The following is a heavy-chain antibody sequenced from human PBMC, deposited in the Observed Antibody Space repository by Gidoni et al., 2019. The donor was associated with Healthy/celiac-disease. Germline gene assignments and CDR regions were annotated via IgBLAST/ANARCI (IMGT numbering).Heavy chain of an antibody. D-gene: IGHD6-19*01. J-gene: IGHJ3*02. CDR1: GFTFSSYA. V-gene: IGHV3-23*01. Sequence: EVQLLESGGGLVQPGGSLRLSCAASGFTFSSYAMSWVRQAPGKGLEWVSAISGSGGSTYYADSVKGRFTISRDNSKNTLYLQMNSLRAEDTAVYYCAKATIAVAGKVPHDAFDIWGQGTMVTVSS. CDR2: ISGSGGST. CDR3: AKATIAVAGKVPHDAFDI.